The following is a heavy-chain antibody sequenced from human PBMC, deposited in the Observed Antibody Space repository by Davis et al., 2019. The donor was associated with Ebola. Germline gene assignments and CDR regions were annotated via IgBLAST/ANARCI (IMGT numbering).Heavy chain of an antibody. J-gene: IGHJ6*04. D-gene: IGHD4-17*01. V-gene: IGHV3-30*02. CDR3: AKGVTIPDV. Sequence: GGSLRLSCAASGFTFSISGMHWVRQAPGKGLEWVAFIRSDGSVKYYADSLKGRFTISRDNSKNTLYLQMNSLRAEDTAVYYCAKGVTIPDVWGKGTTVTVSS. CDR2: IRSDGSVK. CDR1: GFTFSISG.